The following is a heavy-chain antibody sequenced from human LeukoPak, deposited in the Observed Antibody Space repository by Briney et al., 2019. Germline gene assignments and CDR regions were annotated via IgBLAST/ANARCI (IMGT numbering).Heavy chain of an antibody. J-gene: IGHJ4*02. D-gene: IGHD6-19*01. CDR1: GGSISSGNYY. V-gene: IGHV4-61*02. Sequence: KSSETLSLTCTVSGGSISSGNYYWSWIRQPAGRGLEWIGRIYTSGNTNYNPSLKSRVTISMDTSKNQFSLNLNHVTAADSAVYYCAREEISVAETIDSWGQGTLVTVSS. CDR2: IYTSGNT. CDR3: AREEISVAETIDS.